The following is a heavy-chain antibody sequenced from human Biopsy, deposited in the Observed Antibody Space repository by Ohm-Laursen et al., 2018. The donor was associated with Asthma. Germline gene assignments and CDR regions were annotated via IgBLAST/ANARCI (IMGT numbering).Heavy chain of an antibody. CDR3: ARCQVGYSSGWSLLLKKIYYSGMDV. CDR2: IMTVFGTT. CDR1: GYSLTDLS. V-gene: IGHV1-69*13. Sequence: SVTASCKISGYSLTDLSMHWVRQAPGQGLEWLGGIMTVFGTTNYAQKFQGRVTITADESTSTAYMEVTSLRSEDTAIYYCARCQVGYSSGWSLLLKKIYYSGMDVWGQGTAVTVSS. D-gene: IGHD6-19*01. J-gene: IGHJ6*02.